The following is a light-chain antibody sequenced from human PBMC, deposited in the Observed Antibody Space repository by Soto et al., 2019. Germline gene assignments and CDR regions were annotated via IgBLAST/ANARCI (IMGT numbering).Light chain of an antibody. CDR2: STS. J-gene: IGLJ3*02. CDR1: TGVVTSGHY. Sequence: QTVVTQEPSLTVSPGGTVTLTCASSTGVVTSGHYPNWFQQKPGQAPTSLIHSTSTKHSWTPARFSGSLLGDRGVLTLSGVQPEDEADYYCLLYYDGVQVFGGGTKLTVL. CDR3: LLYYDGVQV. V-gene: IGLV7-43*01.